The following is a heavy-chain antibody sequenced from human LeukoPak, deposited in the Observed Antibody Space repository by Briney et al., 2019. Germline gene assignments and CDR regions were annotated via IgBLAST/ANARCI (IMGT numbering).Heavy chain of an antibody. CDR1: GFTFSNYA. CDR2: ISSSGDNA. Sequence: GGSLRLSCAASGFTFSNYAMNWVRQAPGKGLEWVSLISSSGDNAYYADSVRGRFTISRDKSKNTVSLQMNSLRGEDTAVYYCAKDVRVGGAGMDVWGQGTPV. D-gene: IGHD1-26*01. CDR3: AKDVRVGGAGMDV. J-gene: IGHJ6*02. V-gene: IGHV3-23*01.